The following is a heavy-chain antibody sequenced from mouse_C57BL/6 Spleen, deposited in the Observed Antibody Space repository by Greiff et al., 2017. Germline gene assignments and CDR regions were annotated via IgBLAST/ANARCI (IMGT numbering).Heavy chain of an antibody. V-gene: IGHV1-62-2*01. J-gene: IGHJ4*01. CDR3: ARHEGYGYDGELYARDY. Sequence: QVQLQQSGAELVKPGASVKLSCKASGYTFTEYTIHWVKQRSGQGLEWIGWFYPGSGSIKYNEKFKDKATLTADKSSSTVYMELSRLTSEDSAVYFCARHEGYGYDGELYARDYWGQGTSVTVSS. CDR1: GYTFTEYT. D-gene: IGHD2-2*01. CDR2: FYPGSGSI.